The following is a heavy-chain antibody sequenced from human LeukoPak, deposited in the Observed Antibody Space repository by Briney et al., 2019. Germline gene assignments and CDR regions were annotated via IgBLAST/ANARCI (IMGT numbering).Heavy chain of an antibody. J-gene: IGHJ4*02. D-gene: IGHD5-24*01. V-gene: IGHV4-59*01. CDR3: TRGGEMATVDY. Sequence: KPSETLSLTCTVSGGPISSYYWSWIRQPPGKGLEWIGYMYYSGSTNYNPSLKSRVTISVDTSKNQFSLKLSSVTAADTAVYYCTRGGEMATVDYWGQGTLVTVSS. CDR1: GGPISSYY. CDR2: MYYSGST.